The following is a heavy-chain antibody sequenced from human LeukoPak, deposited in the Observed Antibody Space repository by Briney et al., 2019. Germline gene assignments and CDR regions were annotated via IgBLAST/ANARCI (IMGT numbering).Heavy chain of an antibody. Sequence: SETLSLTCAVYGGSFSGYYWSWMRQPPGKGREGIGKINHSGSTNYNPSLKSRVTISVDTSKNQFSLKLSSVTAEGTGVSYCARGRSNRRRTVLGLHYWREETQVTVPS. D-gene: IGHD3-16*01. CDR2: INHSGST. J-gene: IGHJ4*02. CDR1: GGSFSGYY. V-gene: IGHV4-34*01. CDR3: ARGRSNRRRTVLGLHY.